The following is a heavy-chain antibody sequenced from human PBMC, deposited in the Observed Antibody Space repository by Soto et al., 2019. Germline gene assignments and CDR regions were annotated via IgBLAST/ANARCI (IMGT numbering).Heavy chain of an antibody. J-gene: IGHJ4*02. Sequence: EVQLVESGGGLIKPGGSLRLSCAASGFTCSSYSMNWVRQAPGKGLEWVSSISSSSSYIYYADSVKGRFTISRDNAKNSLYLQMNSLRAEDTAVYYCARGLVLRFLEWLSPLGYCGQGTLVTVSS. CDR1: GFTCSSYS. D-gene: IGHD3-3*01. CDR2: ISSSSSYI. V-gene: IGHV3-21*01. CDR3: ARGLVLRFLEWLSPLGY.